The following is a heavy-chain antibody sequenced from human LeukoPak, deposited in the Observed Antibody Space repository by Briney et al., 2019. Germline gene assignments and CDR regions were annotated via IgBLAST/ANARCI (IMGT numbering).Heavy chain of an antibody. CDR1: GFTFSSYP. J-gene: IGHJ3*02. CDR3: AREAAFDM. CDR2: ISSSSTYT. Sequence: KSGGSLRLSCAASGFTFSSYPMNWVRQAPGKGLEWVSSISSSSTYTFYADSVKGRFTISRDNAKNSLYLQMNSLRAEDMAVYYCAREAAFDMWGQGTMVTVSS. V-gene: IGHV3-21*06.